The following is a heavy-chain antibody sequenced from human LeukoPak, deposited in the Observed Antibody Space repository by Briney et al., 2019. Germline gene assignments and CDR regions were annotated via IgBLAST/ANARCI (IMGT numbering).Heavy chain of an antibody. J-gene: IGHJ4*02. Sequence: ASVKVSCKASGGTFSSYAISWVRQAPGQGLEWMGRIIPIFGTANYAQKFQGRVTITTDESTSTAYMELSSLGSEDTAVYYCARSYYYGSGSYPDYWGQGTLVTVSS. CDR2: IIPIFGTA. D-gene: IGHD3-10*01. V-gene: IGHV1-69*05. CDR3: ARSYYYGSGSYPDY. CDR1: GGTFSSYA.